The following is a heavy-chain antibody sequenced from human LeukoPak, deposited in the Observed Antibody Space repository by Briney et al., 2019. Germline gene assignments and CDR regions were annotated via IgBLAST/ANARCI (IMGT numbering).Heavy chain of an antibody. CDR3: ARVNFKVAATRKAFDI. Sequence: SETLSLTCTVSGGSISSSSYYWGWIRQPPGKGLEWIGEINHSGSTNYNPSLKSRVTISVDTSKNQFSLKLSSVTAADTAVYYCARVNFKVAATRKAFDIWGQGTMVTVSS. J-gene: IGHJ3*02. V-gene: IGHV4-39*07. CDR1: GGSISSSSYY. D-gene: IGHD2-15*01. CDR2: INHSGST.